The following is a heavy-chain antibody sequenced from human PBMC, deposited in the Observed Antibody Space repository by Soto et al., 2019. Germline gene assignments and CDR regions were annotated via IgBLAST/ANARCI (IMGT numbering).Heavy chain of an antibody. V-gene: IGHV1-69*12. CDR3: ASGIQLWLRRINNGYSG. D-gene: IGHD5-18*01. CDR1: GGTFSTYA. CDR2: IIPMFGTA. J-gene: IGHJ4*02. Sequence: QVQLVQSGAEVKKPESSVKVSCKAPGGTFSTYAISWVRQATGQGLEWMGGIIPMFGTAKYAQRFQDRVTINADESTNTVYMELSSLRSEDTAVYFCASGIQLWLRRINNGYSGWGQGTLVTVSS.